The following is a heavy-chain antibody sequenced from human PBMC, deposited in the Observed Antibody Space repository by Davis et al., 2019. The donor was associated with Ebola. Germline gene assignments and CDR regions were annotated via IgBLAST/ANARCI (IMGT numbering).Heavy chain of an antibody. J-gene: IGHJ5*02. CDR1: AGTFSSYA. D-gene: IGHD6-13*01. V-gene: IGHV1-69*04. CDR3: AREVQQLADNWFDP. Sequence: SVKVSCKASAGTFSSYAISWVRPAPGQGLEWMGRIIPILGIANYAQKFQGRVTITADESTSTAYMELSSLRSEDTAVYYCAREVQQLADNWFDPWGQGTLVTVSS. CDR2: IIPILGIA.